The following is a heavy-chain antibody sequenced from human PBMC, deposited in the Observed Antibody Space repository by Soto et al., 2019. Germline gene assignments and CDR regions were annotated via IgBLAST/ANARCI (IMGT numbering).Heavy chain of an antibody. J-gene: IGHJ5*01. CDR3: ARSLGYSSSDWFDS. D-gene: IGHD6-6*01. Sequence: QVQLGPSGAEVKKPGASVKVSCKASGYTFTSYGITWVRQAPGQGREWMGWISTYNGNTHYEQQLQGRVTMTTDTSASTAYMELRSLRSDDTAVYYCARSLGYSSSDWFDSWGQGTLVTVSS. CDR1: GYTFTSYG. V-gene: IGHV1-18*01. CDR2: ISTYNGNT.